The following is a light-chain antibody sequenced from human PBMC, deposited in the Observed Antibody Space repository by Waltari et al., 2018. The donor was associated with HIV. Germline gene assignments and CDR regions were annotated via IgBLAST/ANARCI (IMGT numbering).Light chain of an antibody. J-gene: IGLJ1*01. CDR1: SSDVGGYDY. CDR2: DVT. V-gene: IGLV2-14*03. CDR3: SAYNSSRPSYV. Sequence: QSALTQPASVSGSPGQSINISCTGTSSDVGGYDYVSWYQQHPGKAPKLRIYDVTDRPSCVFIRGSGSKSGNTASLTISGLQAEDEADYYWSAYNSSRPSYVFATATKVTV.